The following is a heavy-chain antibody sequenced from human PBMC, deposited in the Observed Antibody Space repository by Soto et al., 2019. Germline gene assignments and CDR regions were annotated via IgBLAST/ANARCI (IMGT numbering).Heavy chain of an antibody. CDR3: TTDAVHHEGRGKYYEGAY. J-gene: IGHJ4*02. D-gene: IGHD3-22*01. CDR2: IKTKSDSAAT. Sequence: EVLLVESGGGLVKPGESLRLSCAASGFTFTDAWMHWVRQGPGRGLGWVGRIKTKSDSAATDYAAPVKDRFTISRDDSKDTLYLQMNSLKTEDTAFYFCTTDAVHHEGRGKYYEGAYWGQGTLVTVSS. CDR1: GFTFTDAW. V-gene: IGHV3-15*07.